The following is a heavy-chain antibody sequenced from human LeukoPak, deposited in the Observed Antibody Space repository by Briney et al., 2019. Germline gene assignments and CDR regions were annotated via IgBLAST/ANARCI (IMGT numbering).Heavy chain of an antibody. V-gene: IGHV1-69*05. Sequence: SVKVSCKASGGTFSSYAISWVRQAPGQGLEWMGGIIPIFGTANYARKFQGRVTITTDESTSTAYMELSSLRSEDTAVYYCARGGTGYSYGFDYWGQGTLVTVSS. D-gene: IGHD5-18*01. CDR2: IIPIFGTA. J-gene: IGHJ4*02. CDR1: GGTFSSYA. CDR3: ARGGTGYSYGFDY.